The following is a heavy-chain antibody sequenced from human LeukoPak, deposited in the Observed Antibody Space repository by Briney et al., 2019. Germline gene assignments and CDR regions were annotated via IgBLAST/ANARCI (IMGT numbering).Heavy chain of an antibody. J-gene: IGHJ6*03. D-gene: IGHD6-13*01. CDR1: GYTFTGYY. CDR2: INPNSGGT. Sequence: ASVKVSCKAPGYTFTGYYMHWVRQAPGQGLEWMGWINPNSGGTNYAQKFQGRVTMTRNTSISTAYMELSSLRSEDTAVYYCARRRSSSWYYYYYYMDVWGKGTTVTISS. V-gene: IGHV1-2*02. CDR3: ARRRSSSWYYYYYYMDV.